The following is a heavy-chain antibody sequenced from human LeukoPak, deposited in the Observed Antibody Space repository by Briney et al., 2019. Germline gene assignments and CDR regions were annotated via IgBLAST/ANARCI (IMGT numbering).Heavy chain of an antibody. CDR2: IYYSGGT. J-gene: IGHJ4*02. CDR3: ARASGWSETDY. D-gene: IGHD6-19*01. CDR1: GGSISNYY. V-gene: IGHV4-59*01. Sequence: PSETLSLTCTVSGGSISNYYWSWIRQPPGKGLEWIGYIYYSGGTNYNPSLKGRVTISVDTSKNQFSLKLSSVTAADTAVYFCARASGWSETDYWGQGILATVSS.